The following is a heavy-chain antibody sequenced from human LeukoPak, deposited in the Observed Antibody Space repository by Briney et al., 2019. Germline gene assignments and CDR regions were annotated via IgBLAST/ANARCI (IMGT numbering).Heavy chain of an antibody. D-gene: IGHD3-22*01. Sequence: GASVKASCKASGYTFTGYYMHWVRQAPGQGLEWMGWINPNSGGTNYAQKFQGRVTMTRDTSISTAYMELSRLRSDDTAVYYCARVLTMIVADNWFDPWGQGTLVTVSS. CDR3: ARVLTMIVADNWFDP. J-gene: IGHJ5*02. CDR2: INPNSGGT. V-gene: IGHV1-2*02. CDR1: GYTFTGYY.